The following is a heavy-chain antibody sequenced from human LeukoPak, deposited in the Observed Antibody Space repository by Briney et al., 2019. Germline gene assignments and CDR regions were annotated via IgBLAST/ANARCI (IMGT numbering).Heavy chain of an antibody. CDR1: GFTFSSYA. D-gene: IGHD1-1*01. J-gene: IGHJ4*02. CDR2: INAAGDDT. CDR3: AKEVTGTGKAFHY. Sequence: GGSLRLSCAASGFTFSSYAMSWVRQSPGKGLEWVSTINAAGDDTVYADSVRGRFTISRDNSKSTLFLQMNSLRAEDTAVYYCAKEVTGTGKAFHYWGQGTLVTVSS. V-gene: IGHV3-23*01.